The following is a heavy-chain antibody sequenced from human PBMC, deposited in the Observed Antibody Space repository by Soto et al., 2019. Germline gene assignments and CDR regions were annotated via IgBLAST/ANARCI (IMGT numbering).Heavy chain of an antibody. J-gene: IGHJ4*02. Sequence: GGSLRVSCAAAEFTFITYTVNWVLQAPGKGLEWVSTISGGGTGTHYADSVKGRFTISRDNSKNTLNLQMNTLRAEDTAVYYCAKGSCTNGVCHFDYWGQGTLVSVSS. CDR1: EFTFITYT. CDR2: ISGGGTGT. V-gene: IGHV3-23*01. D-gene: IGHD2-8*01. CDR3: AKGSCTNGVCHFDY.